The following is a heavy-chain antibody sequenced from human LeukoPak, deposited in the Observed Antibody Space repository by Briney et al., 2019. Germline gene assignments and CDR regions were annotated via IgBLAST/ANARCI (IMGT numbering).Heavy chain of an antibody. V-gene: IGHV3-21*01. CDR3: ARAQEELWFNY. Sequence: GGSLRLSCAASGFTFSSYSMNWVRQAPGKRLEWVSSISSSSSYIYYADSVKGRFTISRDNAKNSLYLQMNSLRAEDTAVYYCARAQEELWFNYWGQGTLVTVSS. D-gene: IGHD5-18*01. J-gene: IGHJ4*02. CDR2: ISSSSSYI. CDR1: GFTFSSYS.